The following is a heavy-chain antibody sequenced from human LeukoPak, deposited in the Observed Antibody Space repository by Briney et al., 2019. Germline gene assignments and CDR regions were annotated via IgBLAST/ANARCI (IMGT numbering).Heavy chain of an antibody. Sequence: SQTLSLTCTVSSGSISSGDYYWSWLRQPPGKGLEWIGYIYYTGSTYYNPSLKSRVTISVDTSKNQFSLKLSSVTAADTAVYFCARVVAADYYDSSGSIDYWGQGTLVTVSS. CDR3: ARVVAADYYDSSGSIDY. CDR2: IYYTGST. J-gene: IGHJ4*02. CDR1: SGSISSGDYY. V-gene: IGHV4-30-4*08. D-gene: IGHD3-22*01.